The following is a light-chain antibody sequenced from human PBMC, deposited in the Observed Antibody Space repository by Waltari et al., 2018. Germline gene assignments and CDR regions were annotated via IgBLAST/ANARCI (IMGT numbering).Light chain of an antibody. CDR3: QQSDSVPRT. CDR2: AAS. CDR1: KRIDNY. Sequence: DIQMTQSPSSLSASVGDRVTITCRASKRIDNYVNWYQQRPGKAPKLLIFAASRLQSGVPARFSGSGSGTEFTLSISTLQPEDFATYFCQQSDSVPRTFGQGTRVEI. V-gene: IGKV1-39*01. J-gene: IGKJ1*01.